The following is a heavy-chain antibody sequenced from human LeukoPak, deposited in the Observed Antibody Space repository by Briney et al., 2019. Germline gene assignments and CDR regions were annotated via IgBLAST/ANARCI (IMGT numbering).Heavy chain of an antibody. D-gene: IGHD1-26*01. CDR3: AVGSSPHVDV. CDR2: IYPGDYDT. CDR1: GYSFTSYW. V-gene: IGHV5-51*01. Sequence: GESLKISCEGSGYSFTSYWIGWMRQMPGKGLEWLGIIYPGDYDTRYSPSFQGHVTISADKSISTAYLQWSSLKASDTAMYYCAVGSSPHVDVWGKGTTVTVSS. J-gene: IGHJ6*04.